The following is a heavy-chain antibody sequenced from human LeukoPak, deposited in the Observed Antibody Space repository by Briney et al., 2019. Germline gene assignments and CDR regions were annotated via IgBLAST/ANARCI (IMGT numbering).Heavy chain of an antibody. J-gene: IGHJ5*02. V-gene: IGHV4-59*01. CDR2: IYYSGST. Sequence: SETLSLTCTVSGGSISSYYWSWIRQPPGKGLEWIGYIYYSGSTNYNPSLKSRVTISVDTSKNQFSLKLSSVTAADTAVYYCARQWGSGWQSWFDPWGQGTLVTVSS. D-gene: IGHD6-19*01. CDR3: ARQWGSGWQSWFDP. CDR1: GGSISSYY.